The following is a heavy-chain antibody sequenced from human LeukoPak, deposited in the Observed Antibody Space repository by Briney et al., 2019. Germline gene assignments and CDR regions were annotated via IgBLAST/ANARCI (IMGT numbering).Heavy chain of an antibody. Sequence: GGSLRLSCTASGFTFINYSMNWVRQAPGKGLEWVSSISTNSAFIYYADSVKGRFTISRDNAKNSLYLQMNSLRAEDTAVYYCASIAAANAFDIWGQGTMVTVSS. CDR2: ISTNSAFI. CDR1: GFTFINYS. J-gene: IGHJ3*02. CDR3: ASIAAANAFDI. D-gene: IGHD6-13*01. V-gene: IGHV3-21*01.